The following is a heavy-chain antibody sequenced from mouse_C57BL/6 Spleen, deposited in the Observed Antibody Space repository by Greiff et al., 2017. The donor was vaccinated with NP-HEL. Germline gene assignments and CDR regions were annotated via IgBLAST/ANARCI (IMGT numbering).Heavy chain of an antibody. V-gene: IGHV1-15*01. J-gene: IGHJ3*01. CDR3: TRDGYDPFAY. CDR1: GYTFTDYE. D-gene: IGHD2-2*01. Sequence: QVQLQQSGAELVRPGASVTLSCKASGYTFTDYEMHWVKQTPVHGLEWIGAIDPETGGTAYNQKFKGKAILTADKSSSTAYMELRSLTSEDSAVYYCTRDGYDPFAYWGQGTLVTVSA. CDR2: IDPETGGT.